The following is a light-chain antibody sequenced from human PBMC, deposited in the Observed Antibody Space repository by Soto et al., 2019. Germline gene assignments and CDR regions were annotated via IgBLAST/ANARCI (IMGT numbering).Light chain of an antibody. V-gene: IGLV2-8*01. CDR1: SSDVGAHNF. J-gene: IGLJ1*01. Sequence: QSALTQPPSAYGSPGQSVTISCTGTSSDVGAHNFVSWHQQHPGKAPKLMIYEVSKRPSGVPDRFSGSKSGNTASLTVSGLQAEDEADYYCSSYAGSNNYVFGTGTKVTVL. CDR3: SSYAGSNNYV. CDR2: EVS.